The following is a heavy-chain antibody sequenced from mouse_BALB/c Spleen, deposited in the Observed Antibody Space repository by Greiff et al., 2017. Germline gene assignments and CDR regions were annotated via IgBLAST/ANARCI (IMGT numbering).Heavy chain of an antibody. CDR1: GYTFTSYY. J-gene: IGHJ3*01. D-gene: IGHD3-1*01. CDR3: ARRGFEGGTAWFAY. CDR2: IYPGNVNT. Sequence: QVQLQQSGPELVKPGASVRISCKASGYTFTSYYIHWVKQRPGQGLEWIGWIYPGNVNTKYNEKFKGKATLTADKSSSTAYMQLSSLTSEDSAVYFCARRGFEGGTAWFAYWGQGTLVTVSA. V-gene: IGHV1S56*01.